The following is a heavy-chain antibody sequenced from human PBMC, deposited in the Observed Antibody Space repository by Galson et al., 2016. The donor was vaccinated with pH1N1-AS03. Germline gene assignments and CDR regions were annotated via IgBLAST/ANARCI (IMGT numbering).Heavy chain of an antibody. CDR1: GFSLTTSAVG. J-gene: IGHJ4*02. D-gene: IGHD3-9*01. Sequence: PALVKPTQTLTLTCTFSGFSLTTSAVGVVWIRQPPGKALEWLALIYWHDDNGYTSSLKSRLTITNDTSKNQVVLTITNMDPVDAATYYCVRTAGWLPDFWGQGILVTVSS. CDR2: IYWHDDN. CDR3: VRTAGWLPDF. V-gene: IGHV2-5*01.